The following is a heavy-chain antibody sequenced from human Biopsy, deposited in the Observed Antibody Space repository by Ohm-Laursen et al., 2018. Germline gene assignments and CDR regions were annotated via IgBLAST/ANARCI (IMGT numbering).Heavy chain of an antibody. CDR2: IIAVSGLV. CDR3: ATPFQYYDSWGGYPPFDH. V-gene: IGHV1-69*10. CDR1: GGTFSNYA. J-gene: IGHJ4*02. Sequence: SVKVYCKSSGGTFSNYAISWVRQAPGEGLEWMGGIIAVSGLVNYAPKFQGRVSITADKSTTTAYMELSNLKSEDTAVYYCATPFQYYDSWGGYPPFDHWGQGTLVTVSS. D-gene: IGHD3-3*01.